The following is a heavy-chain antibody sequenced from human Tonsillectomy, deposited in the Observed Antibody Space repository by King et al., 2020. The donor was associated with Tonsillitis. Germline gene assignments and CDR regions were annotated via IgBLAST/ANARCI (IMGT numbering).Heavy chain of an antibody. CDR2: ISGSDGIT. V-gene: IGHV3-23*04. CDR1: GFTFSNYA. J-gene: IGHJ3*01. D-gene: IGHD3-10*01. Sequence: VQLVESGGGLVQPGGSLRLSCAASGFTFSNYAMNWVRQAPGKGLEWVSIISGSDGITHYADSVKGRFTISRDNSKNTLYLQMNSLTAEDTALYYCAKSYSYGSGSYFRSFDLWGQGTMVTVSS. CDR3: AKSYSYGSGSYFRSFDL.